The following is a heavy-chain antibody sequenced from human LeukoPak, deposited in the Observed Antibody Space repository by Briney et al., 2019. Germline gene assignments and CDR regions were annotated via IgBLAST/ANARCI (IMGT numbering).Heavy chain of an antibody. CDR2: ISANGGGT. D-gene: IGHD4/OR15-4a*01. Sequence: SGGSLRLSCGAPGFIFRNYAMSWVRQAPGEGLEWVSGISANGGGTYYADSVKGRFTISRDNSKNMLYLQMNSLRAEDTAVYYCAKESGALGAPLYDYWGQGTLVTGSS. J-gene: IGHJ4*02. CDR3: AKESGALGAPLYDY. V-gene: IGHV3-23*01. CDR1: GFIFRNYA.